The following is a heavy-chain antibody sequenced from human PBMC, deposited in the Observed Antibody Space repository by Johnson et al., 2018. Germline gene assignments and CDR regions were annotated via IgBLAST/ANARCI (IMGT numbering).Heavy chain of an antibody. CDR3: AKDGGEVGAFDI. CDR1: GFTFSNYG. J-gene: IGHJ3*02. V-gene: IGHV3-30*18. CDR2: ISYDGSNK. D-gene: IGHD3-10*01. Sequence: QVQLVESGGGVVQPGRSLRLSCAASGFTFSNYGMHWVRQAPGKGLEWVAVISYDGSNKYFADSVKGRFTISRDNSKNMLYLQMNSLRAEDTAVYYCAKDGGEVGAFDIWGQGTMVTVSS.